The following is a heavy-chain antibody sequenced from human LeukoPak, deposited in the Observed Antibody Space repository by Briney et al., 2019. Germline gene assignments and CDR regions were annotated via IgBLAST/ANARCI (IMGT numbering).Heavy chain of an antibody. CDR2: INHSGST. J-gene: IGHJ5*02. CDR1: GGSFSGYY. D-gene: IGHD1-1*01. CDR3: ARQFLSWFDP. Sequence: SETLSLTCAVYGGSFSGYYWSWIRQPPGKGLEWIGEINHSGSTNYNPSLKSRVTISVDTSKNQFSLKLSSVTAADTAVYYCARQFLSWFDPWGQGTLVTVSS. V-gene: IGHV4-34*01.